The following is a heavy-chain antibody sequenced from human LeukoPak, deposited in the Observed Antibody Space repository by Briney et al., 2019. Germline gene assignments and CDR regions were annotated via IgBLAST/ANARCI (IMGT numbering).Heavy chain of an antibody. CDR1: GFTFSSYG. D-gene: IGHD3-3*01. V-gene: IGHV3-30*02. CDR3: AKDLYQLQTPYEFDY. J-gene: IGHJ4*02. CDR2: IRYDGSNK. Sequence: GRSLRLSCAASGFTFSSYGMHWVRQAPGKGLEWVAFIRYDGSNKYYADSVKGRFTISRDNSKNTLYLQMNSLRAEDTAVYYCAKDLYQLQTPYEFDYWGQGTLVTVSS.